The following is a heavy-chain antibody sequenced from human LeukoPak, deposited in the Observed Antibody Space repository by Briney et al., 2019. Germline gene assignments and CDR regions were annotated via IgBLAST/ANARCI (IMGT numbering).Heavy chain of an antibody. V-gene: IGHV4-61*02. Sequence: PSETLSLTCTVSGGSISSAGYYWSWIRQPAGKGLEWIGRIYTSGSTNYNPSLKSRVTISVDTSKNQFSLKLSSVTAADTAVYYCARLRIPPDSGSSLSFDYWGQGTLVTVSS. CDR3: ARLRIPPDSGSSLSFDY. CDR2: IYTSGST. CDR1: GGSISSAGYY. D-gene: IGHD3-10*01. J-gene: IGHJ4*02.